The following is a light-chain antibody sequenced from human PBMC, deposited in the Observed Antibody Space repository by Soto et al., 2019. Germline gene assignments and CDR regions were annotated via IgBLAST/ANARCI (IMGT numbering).Light chain of an antibody. Sequence: QSVLTQPPSVSAAPGQKVTVSCSGSSSNIGNNHVSWYQHLPGTAPKVLIYDNNKRPSGIPDRFSGSKSGTSASLAITGLQAEDEADYYCQSYDSSVGVFGGGTKVTVL. CDR2: DNN. J-gene: IGLJ2*01. CDR1: SSNIGNNH. CDR3: QSYDSSVGV. V-gene: IGLV1-51*01.